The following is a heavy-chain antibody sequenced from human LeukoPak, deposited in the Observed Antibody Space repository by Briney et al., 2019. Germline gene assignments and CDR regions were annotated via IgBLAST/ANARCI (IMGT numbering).Heavy chain of an antibody. CDR2: GYHTGAT. CDR3: VRHSIAGYYYYLDV. Sequence: SETLSLTCAVSGYSISSGHYWGWIRPPPGKGLEGIGSGYHTGATYYNPSLGSGVIISLDMSKNQISLKVTSVTAADTAVYHCVRHSIAGYYYYLDVWGKGTTVTVSS. J-gene: IGHJ6*03. D-gene: IGHD2/OR15-2a*01. CDR1: GYSISSGHY. V-gene: IGHV4-38-2*01.